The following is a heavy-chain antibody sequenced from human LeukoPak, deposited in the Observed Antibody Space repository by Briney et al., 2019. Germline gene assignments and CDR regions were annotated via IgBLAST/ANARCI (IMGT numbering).Heavy chain of an antibody. Sequence: SVKVSCKASGGTFSSYAISWVRQAPGQGLEWMGRIIPIFGIANYAQKFQGRVTITADKSTSAAYMELSSLRSEDTAVYYCARDISVGATAPREYYFDYWGQGTLVTVSS. V-gene: IGHV1-69*04. CDR1: GGTFSSYA. CDR3: ARDISVGATAPREYYFDY. CDR2: IIPIFGIA. D-gene: IGHD1-26*01. J-gene: IGHJ4*02.